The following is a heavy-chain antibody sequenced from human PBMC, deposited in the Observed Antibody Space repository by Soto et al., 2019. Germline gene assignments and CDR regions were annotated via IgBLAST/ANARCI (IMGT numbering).Heavy chain of an antibody. CDR1: GGSISSGGYY. CDR2: IYYSGST. D-gene: IGHD4-17*01. Sequence: ASETLSLTCTVSGGSISSGGYYWSWIRQHPGKGLEWIGYIYYSGSTYYNPSLKSRVTISVDTSKNQFSLKLSSVTAADTAVYYCARDHAYGDYEGGFDYWGQGTLVTVSS. CDR3: ARDHAYGDYEGGFDY. J-gene: IGHJ4*02. V-gene: IGHV4-31*03.